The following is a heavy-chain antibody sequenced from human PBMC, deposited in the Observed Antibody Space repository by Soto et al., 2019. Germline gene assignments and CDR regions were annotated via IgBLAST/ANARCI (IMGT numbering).Heavy chain of an antibody. Sequence: QVQLVESGGGVVQPGRSLRLSCVGSGFTFSSYGMHWVRQAPGKGLEWLAVISFGGNYKYDADSVKGRFTISRDNSKNTLFLEMSGLRPEDTAVYYCMQAKLHSGSYENWNIDRSGRGILGTAS. CDR1: GFTFSSYG. CDR2: ISFGGNYK. J-gene: IGHJ2*01. CDR3: MQAKLHSGSYENWNIDR. V-gene: IGHV3-30*18. D-gene: IGHD1-26*01.